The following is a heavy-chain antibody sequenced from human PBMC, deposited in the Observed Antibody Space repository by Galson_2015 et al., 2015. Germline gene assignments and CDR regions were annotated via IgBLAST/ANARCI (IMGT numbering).Heavy chain of an antibody. D-gene: IGHD3-16*01. CDR3: AKDYDGASPRLNCFDY. J-gene: IGHJ4*02. V-gene: IGHV3-30*18. CDR1: GFTFSSYG. Sequence: SLRLSCAASGFTFSSYGMHWVRQAPGKGLAWVAVISYDGSNKYYADSVKGRFTISRDNSKNTLYLQMNSLRAEDTAVYYCAKDYDGASPRLNCFDYWGQGTLVTVSS. CDR2: ISYDGSNK.